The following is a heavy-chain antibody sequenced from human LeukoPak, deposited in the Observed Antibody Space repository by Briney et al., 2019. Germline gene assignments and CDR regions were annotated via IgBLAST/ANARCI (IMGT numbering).Heavy chain of an antibody. CDR3: ARVRSRQQLGDFGY. CDR2: INPNSGGT. J-gene: IGHJ4*02. Sequence: ASVKVSCKASGYTFTGYYMHWVRQAPGQGLEWMGWINPNSGGTNYAQKFQGWVTMTRDTSISTAYMELSSLRSEDTAVYYCARVRSRQQLGDFGYWGQGTLVTVSS. CDR1: GYTFTGYY. V-gene: IGHV1-2*04. D-gene: IGHD6-13*01.